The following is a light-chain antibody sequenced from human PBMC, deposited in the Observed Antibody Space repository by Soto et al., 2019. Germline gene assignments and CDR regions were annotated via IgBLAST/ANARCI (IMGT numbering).Light chain of an antibody. V-gene: IGKV2-28*01. J-gene: IGKJ1*01. CDR1: QSLLFSNGYNY. CDR3: MQSVQSPWT. Sequence: DIVMTQSPLSLTVTPGEPASISCRSSQSLLFSNGYNYLEWYLQKPGQSPQLLIYLGSNRASGVPDRFRGSGSGTDFTLEISRVEAEDVGVYYCMQSVQSPWTFGQGTEVEIK. CDR2: LGS.